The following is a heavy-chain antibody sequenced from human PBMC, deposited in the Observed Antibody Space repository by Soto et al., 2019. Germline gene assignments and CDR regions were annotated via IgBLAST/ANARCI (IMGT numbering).Heavy chain of an antibody. D-gene: IGHD6-6*01. CDR3: ARGSRSIAARLYWFDP. CDR2: ISAYNGNT. V-gene: IGHV1-18*01. CDR1: GYTFTSYG. J-gene: IGHJ5*02. Sequence: GASVKVSCKASGYTFTSYGISWVRQAPGQGLEWMGRISAYNGNTNYAQKLQGRVTMTTDTSTSTACMELRSLRSDDTAVYYCARGSRSIAARLYWFDPWGQGTLVTVSS.